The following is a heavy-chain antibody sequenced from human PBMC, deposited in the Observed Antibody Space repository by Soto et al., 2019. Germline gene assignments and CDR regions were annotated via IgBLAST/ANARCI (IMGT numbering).Heavy chain of an antibody. J-gene: IGHJ6*03. V-gene: IGHV1-69*02. D-gene: IGHD2-15*01. CDR3: ARRYCSGGSCRKQDYYYYMDV. CDR2: IIPILGIA. Sequence: GASVKVSCTASGGTFSSYTISWVRQAPGQGLEWMGRIIPILGIANYAQKFQGRVTITVDKSTSTAYMELSSLRSEDTAVYYCARRYCSGGSCRKQDYYYYMDVWGKGTTVTVSS. CDR1: GGTFSSYT.